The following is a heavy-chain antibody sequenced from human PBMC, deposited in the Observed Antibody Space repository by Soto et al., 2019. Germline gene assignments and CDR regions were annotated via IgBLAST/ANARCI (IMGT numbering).Heavy chain of an antibody. CDR2: ISGSGGST. J-gene: IGHJ4*02. V-gene: IGHV3-23*01. Sequence: GGSLRLSCVASGFTFSSYAMSWVRQAPGKGLEWVSAISGSGGSTYYADSVKGRFTISRDNSKNTLYLQMNSLRAEDTAVYYCAKVLVLLWSGDPSKYSFDYWGQGTLVTVSS. CDR1: GFTFSSYA. CDR3: AKVLVLLWSGDPSKYSFDY. D-gene: IGHD3-10*01.